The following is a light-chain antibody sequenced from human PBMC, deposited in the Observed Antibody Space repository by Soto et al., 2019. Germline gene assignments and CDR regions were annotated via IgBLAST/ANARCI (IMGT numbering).Light chain of an antibody. Sequence: QSVLTQPASVSGSPGQSITISCTGTSSDVGGYNYVSWYQQHPGNAPKLMIYEVSNRPSGVSNRFSGSKSGNTASLTISGLQAEDEADYYCSSYTSSSTYVVFGGGTKVTVL. CDR3: SSYTSSSTYVV. J-gene: IGLJ2*01. CDR2: EVS. V-gene: IGLV2-14*01. CDR1: SSDVGGYNY.